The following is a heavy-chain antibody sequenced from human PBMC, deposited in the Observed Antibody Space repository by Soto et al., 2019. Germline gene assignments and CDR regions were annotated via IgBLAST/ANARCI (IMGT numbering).Heavy chain of an antibody. CDR1: GFPFDNAW. V-gene: IGHV3-15*07. CDR3: TTDSRTTLPEIRFDY. D-gene: IGHD1-26*01. CDR2: VKSKADGGSG. Sequence: PGGSLILSCAASGFPFDNAWRNWVRQVPGKGLEWVGRVKSKADGGSGDYAAPVKGRFVVSRDDSKDIVYLQMNSLKIEDTGVYYCTTDSRTTLPEIRFDYWGHGTQVTVSS. J-gene: IGHJ4*01.